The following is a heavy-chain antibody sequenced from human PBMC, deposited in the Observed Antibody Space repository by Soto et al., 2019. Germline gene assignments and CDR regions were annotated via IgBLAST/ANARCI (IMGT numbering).Heavy chain of an antibody. D-gene: IGHD4-17*01. V-gene: IGHV4-4*07. CDR3: AREWCNYGDYCKSYYYGTDV. Sequence: ITCTVSGSSISSYYWSWIRQPAGTGLDWIGRIDTSGSTNYNPSLKSRVTMSVDASKNQFSLKLSSVTAADTAVYYCAREWCNYGDYCKSYYYGTDVWGQRTTVNVSS. J-gene: IGHJ6*02. CDR2: IDTSGST. CDR1: GSSISSYY.